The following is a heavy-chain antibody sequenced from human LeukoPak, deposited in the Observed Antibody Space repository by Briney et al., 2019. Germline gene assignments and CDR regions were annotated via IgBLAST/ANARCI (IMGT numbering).Heavy chain of an antibody. D-gene: IGHD3-22*01. J-gene: IGHJ4*02. CDR2: IYYSGST. CDR3: ARDPSYYYDSSGYYYVL. Sequence: SETLSLTCTVSGGSISSSSYYWGWIRQPPGKGLEWIGSIYYSGSTYYNPSLKSRVTISVDTSKNQFSLKLSSVTAADTAVYYCARDPSYYYDSSGYYYVLWGQGTLVTVSS. CDR1: GGSISSSSYY. V-gene: IGHV4-39*07.